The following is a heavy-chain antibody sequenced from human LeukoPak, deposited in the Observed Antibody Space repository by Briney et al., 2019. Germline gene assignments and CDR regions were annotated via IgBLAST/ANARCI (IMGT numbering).Heavy chain of an antibody. D-gene: IGHD3-22*01. CDR1: GGSFSGYY. V-gene: IGHV4-34*01. CDR2: INHSGST. CDR3: ARGYYYDSSGYFRYPHDAFDI. J-gene: IGHJ3*02. Sequence: SETLSLTCAVYGGSFSGYYWSWIRQPPGKGLEWIGEINHSGSTNYNPSLKSRVTISVDTSRTQFSLKLSSVTAADTAVYYCARGYYYDSSGYFRYPHDAFDIWGPGTLVTVSS.